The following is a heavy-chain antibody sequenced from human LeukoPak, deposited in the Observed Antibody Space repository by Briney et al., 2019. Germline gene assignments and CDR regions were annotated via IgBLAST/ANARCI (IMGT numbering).Heavy chain of an antibody. CDR2: IKSKSDGGTT. CDR1: GFTFSNAW. CDR3: TTAGSYTYGS. V-gene: IGHV3-15*01. D-gene: IGHD5-18*01. J-gene: IGHJ4*02. Sequence: GGSLRLSRAASGFTFSNAWMSWVRQAPGKGLELVGRIKSKSDGGTTDYAAPVKDRFTISRDDPKDTLYLQMNSLKTDDTAVYYCTTAGSYTYGSWGQGTLVTVSS.